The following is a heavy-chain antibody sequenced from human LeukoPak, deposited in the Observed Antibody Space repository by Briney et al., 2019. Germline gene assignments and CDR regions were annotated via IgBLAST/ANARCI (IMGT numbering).Heavy chain of an antibody. CDR3: ARGRVYGGKGPWYY. CDR2: INHSGST. Sequence: SETLSLTCAVYGGSFSGYYRSWIRQPPGKGLEWIGEINHSGSTNYNPSLKSRVTISVDTSKNQFSLKLSSVTAADTAVYYCARGRVYGGKGPWYYWGQGTLVTVSS. V-gene: IGHV4-34*01. J-gene: IGHJ4*02. D-gene: IGHD4-23*01. CDR1: GGSFSGYY.